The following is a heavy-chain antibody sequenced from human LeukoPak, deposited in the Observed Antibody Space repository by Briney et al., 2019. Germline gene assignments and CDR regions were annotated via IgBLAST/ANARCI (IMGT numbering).Heavy chain of an antibody. J-gene: IGHJ4*02. Sequence: PSETLSLTCTVSGGSLSNYYWSWIRQPPGKGLEWIGYIFYSGSTNYNPSLKSRVTISQDTSKNQFSLKLSSVTAADTAVYYCARVYCSGGSCYNDYWGQGTLVTVSS. CDR2: IFYSGST. D-gene: IGHD2-15*01. CDR1: GGSLSNYY. V-gene: IGHV4-59*01. CDR3: ARVYCSGGSCYNDY.